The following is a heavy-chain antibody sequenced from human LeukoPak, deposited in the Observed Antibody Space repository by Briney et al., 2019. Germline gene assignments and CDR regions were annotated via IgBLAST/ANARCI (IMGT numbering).Heavy chain of an antibody. CDR1: GGSISSSSYS. CDR2: IYYSGST. V-gene: IGHV4-39*01. Sequence: SETLSLTCTVSGGSISSSSYSWGWIRQSPGKGLEWIGTIYYSGSTYYNPSLKSRVTVSVDTSKNQFSLKVSSVTAADTAVFYCARHQGSSGYNPFDYWGQGILVTVSS. D-gene: IGHD5-12*01. J-gene: IGHJ4*02. CDR3: ARHQGSSGYNPFDY.